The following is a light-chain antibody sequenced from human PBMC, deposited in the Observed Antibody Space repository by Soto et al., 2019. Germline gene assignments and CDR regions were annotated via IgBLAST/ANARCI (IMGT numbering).Light chain of an antibody. J-gene: IGKJ1*01. Sequence: DIEMTQSPSSLSASVVDIVTITCRASQSISFYLNWYRQKPGKAPKLLIYTASNVQSGVPSRISGSGSGTEFTLTITSLQPEDFATYYCQQSYSMPRTFGQGTKVDIK. CDR1: QSISFY. CDR2: TAS. CDR3: QQSYSMPRT. V-gene: IGKV1-39*01.